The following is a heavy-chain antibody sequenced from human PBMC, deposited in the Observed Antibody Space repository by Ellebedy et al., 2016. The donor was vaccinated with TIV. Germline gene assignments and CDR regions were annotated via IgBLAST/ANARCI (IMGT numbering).Heavy chain of an antibody. J-gene: IGHJ4*02. D-gene: IGHD3-16*01. CDR3: TAGRGDW. V-gene: IGHV3-7*01. CDR2: ITQESEK. CDR1: GFTFSTSS. Sequence: PGGSLRLSCAASGFTFSTSSMSWVRQAPGKGLEWVAHITQESEKSYVDSVKGRFTISRDNTKKSLFLQVNSLRVDDTAIYYCTAGRGDWWGQGTLVTVSS.